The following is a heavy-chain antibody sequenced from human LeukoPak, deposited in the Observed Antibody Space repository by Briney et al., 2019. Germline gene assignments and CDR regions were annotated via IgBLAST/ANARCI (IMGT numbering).Heavy chain of an antibody. Sequence: SETLSLTCTVSGGSISSSSYYWGWIRQPPGKGLEWIGSIYYSGSTYYNPSLKSRVTISVDTSKNQFSLKLSSVTAADTAVYYCARVSDGKGIYYDSSGYQYYFDYWGQGTLVTVSS. CDR3: ARVSDGKGIYYDSSGYQYYFDY. CDR1: GGSISSSSYY. CDR2: IYYSGST. D-gene: IGHD3-22*01. V-gene: IGHV4-39*01. J-gene: IGHJ4*02.